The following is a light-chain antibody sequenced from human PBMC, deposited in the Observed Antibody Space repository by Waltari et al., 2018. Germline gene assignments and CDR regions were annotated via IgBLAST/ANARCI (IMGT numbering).Light chain of an antibody. CDR1: PGISSY. J-gene: IGKJ1*01. Sequence: IQLTQSPSSLSASVGDRVTITCRASPGISSYVAWYQQKPGKAPKLLIYAASTLQSGVPSRFSGSGSGTDFTLTISSLQPEDFATYYCQQLRAFGQGTKVEIK. CDR2: AAS. CDR3: QQLRA. V-gene: IGKV1-9*01.